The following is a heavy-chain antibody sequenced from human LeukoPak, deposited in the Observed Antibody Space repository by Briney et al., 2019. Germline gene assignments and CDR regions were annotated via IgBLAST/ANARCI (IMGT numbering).Heavy chain of an antibody. J-gene: IGHJ5*02. CDR2: IWYDGSNK. CDR3: ASETNCSGGSCYQT. V-gene: IGHV3-33*01. CDR1: GFTFSSYG. D-gene: IGHD2-15*01. Sequence: GRSLRPSCAASGFTFSSYGMHWVRQAPGKGLEWVAVIWYDGSNKYYADSVKGRFTISRDNSKNTLYLQMNSLRAEDTAVYYCASETNCSGGSCYQTWGQGTLVTVSS.